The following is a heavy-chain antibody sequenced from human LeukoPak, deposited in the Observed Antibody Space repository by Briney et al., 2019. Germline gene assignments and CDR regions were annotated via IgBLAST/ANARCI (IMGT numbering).Heavy chain of an antibody. V-gene: IGHV3-21*01. Sequence: PGGSLRLSCAPSGVTFSSYSMNWVRQAPGKGLECVSSISSSSSYIYYADSVKGRFTISRDNAKNSLYLQMNSLRAEDTAVYHCAREKLLWFGELFQAPKYYGMDVWGQGTTVTVSS. CDR2: ISSSSSYI. CDR3: AREKLLWFGELFQAPKYYGMDV. D-gene: IGHD3-10*01. J-gene: IGHJ6*02. CDR1: GVTFSSYS.